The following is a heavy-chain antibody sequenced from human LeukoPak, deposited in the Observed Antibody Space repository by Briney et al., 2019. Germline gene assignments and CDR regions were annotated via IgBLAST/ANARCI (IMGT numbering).Heavy chain of an antibody. J-gene: IGHJ4*02. CDR2: IYSGSTT. D-gene: IGHD4-17*01. V-gene: IGHV3-23*03. CDR1: GFTFSTYA. CDR3: ARISYGDDF. Sequence: PGGSLRLSCAASGFTFSTYAMSWVRQAPGKGLEWVSVIYSGSTTHYADSVKGRFTISRDNSKNTLYLQMDSLRVEDTAFYYCARISYGDDFWGQGTLVTVSS.